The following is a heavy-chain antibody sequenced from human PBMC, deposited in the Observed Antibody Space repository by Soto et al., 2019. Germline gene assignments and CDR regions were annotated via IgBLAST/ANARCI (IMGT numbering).Heavy chain of an antibody. D-gene: IGHD1-20*01. J-gene: IGHJ4*02. CDR3: ATVHNTSRSFDY. Sequence: EVQLLESGGGLVQPGGSLRLSCAASGLTFNIYAMTWVRQAPGKGLEWVSTTGATGRTTYYADSVKGRFTVSRDNSKNPLDLHMSSLRAEDTAVYYCATVHNTSRSFDYWGQGTLVTVSS. CDR2: TGATGRTT. V-gene: IGHV3-23*01. CDR1: GLTFNIYA.